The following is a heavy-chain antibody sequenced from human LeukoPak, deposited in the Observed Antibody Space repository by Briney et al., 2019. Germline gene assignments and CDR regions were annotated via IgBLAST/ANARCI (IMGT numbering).Heavy chain of an antibody. D-gene: IGHD5-24*01. CDR2: INPNSGGT. CDR3: AREMAPDRPRDY. V-gene: IGHV1-2*02. CDR1: GYTFTGYY. Sequence: GASVKVSCKASGYTFTGYYMHWVRQAPGQGLEWMGWINPNSGGTNYARKFQGRVTMTRDTSISTAYMELGRLRSDDTAVYYCAREMAPDRPRDYWGQGTLVTVSS. J-gene: IGHJ4*02.